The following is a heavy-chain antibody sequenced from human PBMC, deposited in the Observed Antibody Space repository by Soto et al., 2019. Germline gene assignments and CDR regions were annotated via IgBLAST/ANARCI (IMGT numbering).Heavy chain of an antibody. CDR2: INHSGST. J-gene: IGHJ3*02. Sequence: SETLSLTCAVYGGSFSGYYWSWIRQPPGKGLEWIGEINHSGSTNYNPSLKSRVTISVDTSKNQFSLKLSSVTAADTAVYYCARRSLRGSAFDTWGQGTMVTVSS. CDR3: ARRSLRGSAFDT. CDR1: GGSFSGYY. D-gene: IGHD4-17*01. V-gene: IGHV4-34*01.